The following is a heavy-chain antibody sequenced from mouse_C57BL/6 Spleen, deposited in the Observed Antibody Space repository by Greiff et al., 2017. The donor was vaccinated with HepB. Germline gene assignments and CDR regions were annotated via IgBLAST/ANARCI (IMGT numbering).Heavy chain of an antibody. CDR1: GYAFSSSW. Sequence: VQGVESGPELVKPGASVKISCKASGYAFSSSWMNWVKQRPGKGLEWIGRIYPGDGDTNYNGKFKGKATLTADKSSSTAYMQLSSLTSEDSAVYFCATLLDYWGQGTTLTVSS. J-gene: IGHJ2*01. CDR3: ATLLDY. CDR2: IYPGDGDT. V-gene: IGHV1-82*01.